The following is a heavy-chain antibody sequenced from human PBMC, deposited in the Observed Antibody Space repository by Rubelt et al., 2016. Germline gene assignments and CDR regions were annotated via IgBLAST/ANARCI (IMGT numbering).Heavy chain of an antibody. V-gene: IGHV3-13*01. J-gene: IGHJ2*01. Sequence: VQLVESGGGVVQPGRSLRLSCAASGFTFSSYGMHWVRQAPGKGLEWVAVIGTAGDTYYPGSVKGRFTISRENAKNSLYLQMNSLRAEDTAGYYCAREVVKGCFDLWGRGTLVTVSS. CDR2: IGTAGDT. CDR1: GFTFSSYG. CDR3: AREVVKGCFDL. D-gene: IGHD4-23*01.